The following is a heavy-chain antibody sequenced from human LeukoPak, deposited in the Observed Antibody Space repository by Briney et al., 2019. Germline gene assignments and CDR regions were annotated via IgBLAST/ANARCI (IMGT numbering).Heavy chain of an antibody. CDR2: IRYDGSNK. CDR3: AKDRMYDDFWSGYSVDAFDI. D-gene: IGHD3-3*01. V-gene: IGHV3-30*02. Sequence: GGSLRLSCAASGFTFSSYGMHWVRQAPGKGLEWVGFIRYDGSNKYYADSVKGGFTISRDNSKNTLYLKIKSLRAEDTAVYYCAKDRMYDDFWSGYSVDAFDIWGQGTMVTVSS. J-gene: IGHJ3*02. CDR1: GFTFSSYG.